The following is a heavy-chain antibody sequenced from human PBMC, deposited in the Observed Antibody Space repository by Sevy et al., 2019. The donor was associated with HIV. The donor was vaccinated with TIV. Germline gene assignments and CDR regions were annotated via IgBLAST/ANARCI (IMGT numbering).Heavy chain of an antibody. J-gene: IGHJ4*02. CDR1: GFTFSSYA. CDR3: ARDTVGATDY. D-gene: IGHD1-26*01. Sequence: GGSLRLSCAASGFTFSSYAMHWVRQAPGKGLEWVAVISYDGSNKYYADSVKGRFTISRDNSKNTLYLQMNRLRAEDTAVYYCARDTVGATDYWGQGTLVTVSS. CDR2: ISYDGSNK. V-gene: IGHV3-30-3*01.